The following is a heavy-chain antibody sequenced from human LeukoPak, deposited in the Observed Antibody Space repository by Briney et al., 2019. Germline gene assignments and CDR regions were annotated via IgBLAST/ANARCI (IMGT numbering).Heavy chain of an antibody. D-gene: IGHD5-24*01. Sequence: ASVKVSCKASDYTFTSYGISWVRQAPGQGLEWMGWISAYNGNTNYAQKLQGRVTMTTHTSTSTAYMELRILICDDTAAYYCARLGRDGYILDYWGQGTLVTVSS. CDR3: ARLGRDGYILDY. J-gene: IGHJ4*02. CDR1: DYTFTSYG. CDR2: ISAYNGNT. V-gene: IGHV1-18*01.